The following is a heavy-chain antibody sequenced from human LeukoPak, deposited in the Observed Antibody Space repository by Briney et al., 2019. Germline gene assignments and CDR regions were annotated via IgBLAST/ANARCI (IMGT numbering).Heavy chain of an antibody. CDR1: GFTFSDYT. CDR3: ARAVTGIEDFDY. D-gene: IGHD2-21*02. V-gene: IGHV3-30*04. Sequence: GGSLRLSCAASGFTFSDYTIHWVRQAPGQGLEWVAGISHDGSTKYYADSVKARFTISRDNSKTTLYLQMNSLRTQDTAVYYCARAVTGIEDFDYWGQGTLVSVSA. J-gene: IGHJ4*02. CDR2: ISHDGSTK.